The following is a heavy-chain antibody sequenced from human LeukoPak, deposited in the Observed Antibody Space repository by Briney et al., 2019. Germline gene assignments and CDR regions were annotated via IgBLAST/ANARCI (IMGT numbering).Heavy chain of an antibody. CDR1: GFTLSSYA. CDR2: ISGSADNT. J-gene: IGHJ4*02. Sequence: PGGSLSLSCTASGFTLSSYAMSWVRQAPGEGLEWVSTISGSADNTNYAEAVKGRFTISRDNSKNTMYLQMNSLRAEDTAVYYCAKQGFGCWGQGTLVTVSS. V-gene: IGHV3-23*01. CDR3: AKQGFGC.